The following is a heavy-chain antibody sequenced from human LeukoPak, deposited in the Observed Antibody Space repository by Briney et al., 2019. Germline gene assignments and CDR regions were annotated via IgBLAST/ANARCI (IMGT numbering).Heavy chain of an antibody. D-gene: IGHD6-19*01. J-gene: IGHJ3*02. V-gene: IGHV1-24*01. Sequence: VASVKVSCKFSGYTLTELSMHWVRQAPGKGLEWMGGFDPEDGETIYAQKFQGRVTMTEDTSTDTAYMELSSLRSEDTAVYYCATDSLSGFDAFDIWGQGTMVTVSS. CDR2: FDPEDGET. CDR1: GYTLTELS. CDR3: ATDSLSGFDAFDI.